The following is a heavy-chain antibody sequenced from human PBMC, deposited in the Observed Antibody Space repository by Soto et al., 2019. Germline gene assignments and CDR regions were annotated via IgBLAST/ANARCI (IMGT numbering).Heavy chain of an antibody. Sequence: ASVKVSCKASGYTFTSYGISWVRQAPGQGLEWMGWISAYNGNTNYAQKLQGRVTMTTDTSTSTAYMELRSLRSDDTAVYYCARARGLYCSSTSCYLNWLDPWGQGTLVT. CDR3: ARARGLYCSSTSCYLNWLDP. D-gene: IGHD2-2*01. V-gene: IGHV1-18*01. CDR2: ISAYNGNT. J-gene: IGHJ5*02. CDR1: GYTFTSYG.